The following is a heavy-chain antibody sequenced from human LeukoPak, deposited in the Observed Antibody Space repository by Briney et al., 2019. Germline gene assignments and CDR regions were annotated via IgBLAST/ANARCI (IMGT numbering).Heavy chain of an antibody. Sequence: SETLSLTCTVSSGSISSSHYYWDWIRQPPGEGLEWIGTIYYSGTTYYNPSLESRATISVDASKNQFYLMLNSVTAAATAVYYCARQISDYYYYYIDVWGKGTTVTVSS. CDR2: IYYSGTT. V-gene: IGHV4-39*01. CDR3: ARQISDYYYYYIDV. J-gene: IGHJ6*03. CDR1: SGSISSSHYY. D-gene: IGHD3-3*01.